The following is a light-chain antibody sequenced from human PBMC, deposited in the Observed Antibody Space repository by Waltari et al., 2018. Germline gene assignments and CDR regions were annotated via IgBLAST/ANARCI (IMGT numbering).Light chain of an antibody. V-gene: IGKV1-12*01. CDR2: AAS. Sequence: DIQMTQSPSSLSASVGDRVTITCRTSQDISPWLACYQHKPGKAPKLLIYAASSLQSGVPSRFSGSGSGTDFTLTISSLQPEDFATYYCQQANSFPITFGQGTRLEIK. CDR3: QQANSFPIT. J-gene: IGKJ5*01. CDR1: QDISPW.